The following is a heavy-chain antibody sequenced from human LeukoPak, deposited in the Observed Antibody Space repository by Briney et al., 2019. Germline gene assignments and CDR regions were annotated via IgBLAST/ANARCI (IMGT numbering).Heavy chain of an antibody. V-gene: IGHV4-34*01. D-gene: IGHD2-15*01. CDR1: GGSFSGYY. Sequence: SETLSLTCAVYGGSFSGYYWSWIRQPPGKGLEWIGEINHSGSTNNNPSLKSRVIISVVTSKSQFSLKLSSVSAADTAVYYCARGSSGGSCYSRVHAGWFDPWGQGTLVTVSS. CDR3: ARGSSGGSCYSRVHAGWFDP. CDR2: INHSGST. J-gene: IGHJ5*02.